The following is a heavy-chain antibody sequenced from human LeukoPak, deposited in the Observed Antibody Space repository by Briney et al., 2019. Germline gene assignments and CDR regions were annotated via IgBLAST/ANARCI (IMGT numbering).Heavy chain of an antibody. D-gene: IGHD6-19*01. CDR3: ARDRQWLVPRSYYYGMDV. CDR1: GFTFSSYS. CDR2: INSGSSTI. J-gene: IGHJ6*02. Sequence: GGSLRLSCAASGFTFSSYSMDWVRQAPGKGLEWVSYINSGSSTIYYADSVKGRFTISRDNAKNSLYLQMNSLRAEDTAVYYCARDRQWLVPRSYYYGMDVWGQGTTVTVSS. V-gene: IGHV3-48*01.